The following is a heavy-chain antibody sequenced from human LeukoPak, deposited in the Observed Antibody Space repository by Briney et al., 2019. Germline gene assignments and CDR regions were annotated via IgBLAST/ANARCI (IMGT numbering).Heavy chain of an antibody. CDR3: AITQYCGTDCYSWYFDY. CDR2: INDRGGIT. V-gene: IGHV3-23*01. Sequence: GGSLRLSCAASGFIFSIYGLSWVRQAPGKGLEWVSAINDRGGITYYADSVKGRFIISRDNSKNTLDLHMSSLRAEDTAIYYCAITQYCGTDCYSWYFDYWGQGTLVTVSS. J-gene: IGHJ4*02. CDR1: GFIFSIYG. D-gene: IGHD2-21*02.